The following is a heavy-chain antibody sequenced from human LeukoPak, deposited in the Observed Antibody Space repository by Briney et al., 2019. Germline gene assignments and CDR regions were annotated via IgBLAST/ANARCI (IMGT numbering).Heavy chain of an antibody. Sequence: GESLQISCKGSGCSFSSYWIGWVRPLPGKGLEWMGIIYPGDSDTRYSPSFQGQVTISADKSISTAYLQWSSLKASDTAMYYCARQGPFGIAAAGTHSDYWGQGTLVTVSS. D-gene: IGHD6-13*01. CDR2: IYPGDSDT. J-gene: IGHJ4*02. CDR3: ARQGPFGIAAAGTHSDY. V-gene: IGHV5-51*01. CDR1: GCSFSSYW.